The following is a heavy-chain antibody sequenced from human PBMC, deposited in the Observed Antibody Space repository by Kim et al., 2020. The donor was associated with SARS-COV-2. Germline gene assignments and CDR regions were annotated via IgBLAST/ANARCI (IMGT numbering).Heavy chain of an antibody. CDR3: ARHLAVRRHFGDY. J-gene: IGHJ4*02. Sequence: YAQKLQGRVTMTTDTSTSTAYMELRSLRSDDTAVYYCARHLAVRRHFGDYWGQGTLVTVSS. V-gene: IGHV1-18*01. D-gene: IGHD3-10*01.